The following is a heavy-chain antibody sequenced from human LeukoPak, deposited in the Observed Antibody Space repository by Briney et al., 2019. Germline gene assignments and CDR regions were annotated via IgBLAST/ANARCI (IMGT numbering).Heavy chain of an antibody. J-gene: IGHJ3*02. Sequence: KTGGSLRLSCTASGLSLNNYWMTWVRQAPGKGLEWVSSISSSSSYIYYADSVKGRFTISRDNAKNSLYLQMNSLRAEDTAVYYCARVKRGDIVATISPRSAFDIWGQGTMVTVSS. CDR2: ISSSSSYI. D-gene: IGHD5-12*01. CDR1: GLSLNNYW. V-gene: IGHV3-21*01. CDR3: ARVKRGDIVATISPRSAFDI.